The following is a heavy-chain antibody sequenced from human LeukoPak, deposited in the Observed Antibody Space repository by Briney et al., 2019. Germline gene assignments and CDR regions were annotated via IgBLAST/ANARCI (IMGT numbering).Heavy chain of an antibody. Sequence: GGSLRLSCAVSGITLSNYGMSWVRQAPGKGLEWVANIKQDGSQRYYVDSVKGRFTISRDNAKNSLYLQMSSLRAEDTAMYYCARDSGRGGESGYYDLWGQGTLVAVSS. CDR2: IKQDGSQR. D-gene: IGHD3-3*01. V-gene: IGHV3-7*01. J-gene: IGHJ5*02. CDR3: ARDSGRGGESGYYDL. CDR1: GITLSNYG.